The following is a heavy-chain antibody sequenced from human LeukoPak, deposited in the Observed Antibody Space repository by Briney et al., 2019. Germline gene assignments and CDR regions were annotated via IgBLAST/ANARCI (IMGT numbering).Heavy chain of an antibody. CDR1: GFTFSSYW. V-gene: IGHV3-74*01. CDR3: TSDTFGEHDH. D-gene: IGHD3-10*01. CDR2: ITPDGSTT. J-gene: IGHJ4*02. Sequence: GGSLRLSCAASGFTFSSYWMHWVRQAPGKGLVWVSRITPDGSTTTYADSVKGRFAISRDNAKNTLFLQMNNLRAEDTAVYYCTSDTFGEHDHWGQGTLVSVSS.